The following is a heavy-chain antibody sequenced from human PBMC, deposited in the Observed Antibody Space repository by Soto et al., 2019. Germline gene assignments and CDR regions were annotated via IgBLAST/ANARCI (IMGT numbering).Heavy chain of an antibody. CDR3: ARVGGVAARTFDY. Sequence: ASETLSLTCSVSDGSVNSGNYYWSWIRQPPGKGLEWIGHIYYIGTTDYNPSLKSRVTISVDTSKNQFSLKLRSVTAADTAVYYCARVGGVAARTFDYWGQGTLVTVSS. CDR1: DGSVNSGNYY. V-gene: IGHV4-61*01. J-gene: IGHJ4*02. D-gene: IGHD6-6*01. CDR2: IYYIGTT.